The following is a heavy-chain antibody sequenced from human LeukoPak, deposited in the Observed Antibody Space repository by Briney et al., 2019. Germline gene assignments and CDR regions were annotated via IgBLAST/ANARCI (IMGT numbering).Heavy chain of an antibody. J-gene: IGHJ4*02. V-gene: IGHV1-46*01. Sequence: ASVKVSCKASGYTFTSYYMHWVRQAPGQGLEWMGIINPSGGSTSYAQRFQGRVTMTRDTSTSTVYMELSSLRSEDTAVYYCARASTVTTVFDYWGQGTLVTVSS. D-gene: IGHD4-17*01. CDR2: INPSGGST. CDR3: ARASTVTTVFDY. CDR1: GYTFTSYY.